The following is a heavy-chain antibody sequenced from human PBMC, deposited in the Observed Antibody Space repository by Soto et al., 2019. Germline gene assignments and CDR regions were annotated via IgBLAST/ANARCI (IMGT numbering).Heavy chain of an antibody. CDR2: IIPIFGTA. CDR3: ASFQPAAIPNWFDP. V-gene: IGHV1-69*13. Sequence: AVKVSCKACGGTFSSYAISWVRQAPGQGLEWMGGIIPIFGTANYAQKFQGRVTITADESTSTACMELSSLRSEDTAVYYCASFQPAAIPNWFDPWGQGTLVTVSS. CDR1: GGTFSSYA. J-gene: IGHJ5*02. D-gene: IGHD2-2*01.